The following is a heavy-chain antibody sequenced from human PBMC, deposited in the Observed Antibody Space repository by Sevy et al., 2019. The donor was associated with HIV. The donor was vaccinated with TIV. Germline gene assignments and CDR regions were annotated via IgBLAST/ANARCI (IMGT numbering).Heavy chain of an antibody. CDR1: GGSFSGYY. CDR3: SRSKRAAAGLHYFDY. Sequence: SETLSLTCAVYGGSFSGYYWSWIRQPPGKGLEWIGESNHSGSTNYNPSLKSRVTISVDTFKNRFYLRLSTGTPADTDGYYCSRSKRAAAGLHYFDYWGQGTLVTVSS. V-gene: IGHV4-34*01. CDR2: SNHSGST. D-gene: IGHD6-13*01. J-gene: IGHJ4*02.